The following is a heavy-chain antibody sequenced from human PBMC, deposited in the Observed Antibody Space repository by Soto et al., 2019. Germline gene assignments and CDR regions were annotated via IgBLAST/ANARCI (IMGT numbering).Heavy chain of an antibody. CDR3: VKHGYTYCSNNWFAP. CDR2: IYYSGGA. CDR1: GGSIRKTGDH. V-gene: IGHV4-39*01. D-gene: IGHD3-10*01. Sequence: KPSETLSLTCSFSGGSIRKTGDHWGWIRQPPGKGLEWIGSIYYSGGAFYNPSLKSRVTVSVDTSKNQFSLSLSSVTAADTAVYYCVKHGYTYCSNNWFAPWGQGTLVTVSS. J-gene: IGHJ5*02.